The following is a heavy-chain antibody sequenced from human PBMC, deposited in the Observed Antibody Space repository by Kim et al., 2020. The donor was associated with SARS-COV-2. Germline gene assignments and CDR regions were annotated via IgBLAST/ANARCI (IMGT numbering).Heavy chain of an antibody. CDR2: INAGNGNT. CDR1: GYTFTSYA. D-gene: IGHD3-10*01. CDR3: ARVSVRGVISYYFDY. V-gene: IGHV1-3*01. J-gene: IGHJ4*02. Sequence: ASVKVSCKASGYTFTSYAMHWVRQAPGQRLEWMGWINAGNGNTKYSQKFQGRVTITRDTSASTAYMELSSLRSEDTAVYYCARVSVRGVISYYFDYWGQGTLVTVSS.